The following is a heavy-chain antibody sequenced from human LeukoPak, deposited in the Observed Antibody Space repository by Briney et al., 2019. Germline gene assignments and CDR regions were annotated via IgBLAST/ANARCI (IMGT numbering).Heavy chain of an antibody. CDR2: INPNSGGT. Sequence: ASVKVSCKASGYTFTGYYMHWVRQAPGQGLEWMAWINPNSGGTNYAQKFQGRVTMTRDTSISTAYMELSRLRPDDTAVYYCARVPSYQLPRGPQYNWFDPWGQGTLVTVSS. J-gene: IGHJ5*02. CDR1: GYTFTGYY. V-gene: IGHV1-2*02. D-gene: IGHD2-2*01. CDR3: ARVPSYQLPRGPQYNWFDP.